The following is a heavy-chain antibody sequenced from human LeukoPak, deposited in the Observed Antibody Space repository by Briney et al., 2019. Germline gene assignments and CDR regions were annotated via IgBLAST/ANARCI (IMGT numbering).Heavy chain of an antibody. CDR3: ARELIAVAGTGFDY. V-gene: IGHV3-64*01. J-gene: IGHJ4*02. CDR1: GFTFSSYA. CDR2: ISSNGGST. D-gene: IGHD6-19*01. Sequence: GGSLRLSCAASGFTFSSYAMHWVRQAPGKGLEYVSAISSNGGSTYYANSVKGRFTISRDNSKNTPYLQMGSLRAEDMAVYYCARELIAVAGTGFDYWGQGTLVTVSS.